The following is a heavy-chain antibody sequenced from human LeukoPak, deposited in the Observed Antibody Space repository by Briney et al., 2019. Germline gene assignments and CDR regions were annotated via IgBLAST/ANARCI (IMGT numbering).Heavy chain of an antibody. J-gene: IGHJ1*01. D-gene: IGHD3-22*01. CDR2: INHSGST. Sequence: AETLSLTCAVYGGSLSGYYWSWIRQPPGKGLEWIGGINHSGSTNYNPSLKSRVTISVDTSKNQFSLKLSSVTAADTAVYYCAREGDSSGYYHEYFQHWGQGTLVTVSS. CDR1: GGSLSGYY. CDR3: AREGDSSGYYHEYFQH. V-gene: IGHV4-34*01.